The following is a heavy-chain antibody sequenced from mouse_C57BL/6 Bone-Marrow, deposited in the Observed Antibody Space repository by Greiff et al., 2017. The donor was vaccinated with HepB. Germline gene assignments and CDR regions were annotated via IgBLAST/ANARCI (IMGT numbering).Heavy chain of an antibody. D-gene: IGHD1-1*01. CDR1: GYTFTTYW. J-gene: IGHJ3*01. CDR2: INPGSGYT. CDR3: ARDYGSYGFSY. V-gene: IGHV1-7*01. Sequence: QVQLQHSGAELAKPGASVRLSCKASGYTFTTYWMHWVKQRPGQGLDWIGYINPGSGYTKYNQKFKDKATLTADKSSSTAYMQLSSLTYEDSAVYFCARDYGSYGFSYWGQGTRVTVSA.